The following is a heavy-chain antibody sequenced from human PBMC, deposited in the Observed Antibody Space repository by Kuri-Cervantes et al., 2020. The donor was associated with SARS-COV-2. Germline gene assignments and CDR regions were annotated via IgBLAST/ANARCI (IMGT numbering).Heavy chain of an antibody. D-gene: IGHD2-2*02. CDR1: GFTLVNYG. CDR3: ARGGCSSTTCYIRGQTHYYGMDA. Sequence: ASVKVSCKASGFTLVNYGISWVRQAPGQGPEWLGIINPRTGSTTYAQKFQGRVTMTRDASTNTVYMELTTLASDDTAVYYCARGGCSSTTCYIRGQTHYYGMDAWGQGTTVTVSS. CDR2: INPRTGST. J-gene: IGHJ6*02. V-gene: IGHV1-46*01.